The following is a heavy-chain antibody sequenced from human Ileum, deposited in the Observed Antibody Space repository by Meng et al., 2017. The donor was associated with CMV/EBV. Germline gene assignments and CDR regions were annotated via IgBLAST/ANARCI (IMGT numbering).Heavy chain of an antibody. V-gene: IGHV3-20*04. CDR3: ARDIVDNEDDV. CDR2: ITWNGGST. J-gene: IGHJ6*02. D-gene: IGHD5-12*01. Sequence: GGSLRLSCAASGFTFSSYSMNWVRQAPGKGLEYVSAITWNGGSTDYADSVKGRFTISRDNAKNSLYLQMNSLRAEDTALYYCARDIVDNEDDVWGQGTTVTVSS. CDR1: GFTFSSYS.